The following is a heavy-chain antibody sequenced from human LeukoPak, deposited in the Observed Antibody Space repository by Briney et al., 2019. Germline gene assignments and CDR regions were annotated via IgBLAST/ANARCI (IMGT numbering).Heavy chain of an antibody. Sequence: GGSLRLSCSTSGFVFSDYGIRWVRQAPGKGLEWVAFIRDDGSCPNYPDSVKGRFTISRDNSKNIVQLQMNSLRVQAIAVYYCAQDRFCSSDRCLFGTTWFDPWGQGTLVTVSS. V-gene: IGHV3-30*02. CDR1: GFVFSDYG. CDR2: IRDDGSCP. D-gene: IGHD2-2*01. J-gene: IGHJ5*02. CDR3: AQDRFCSSDRCLFGTTWFDP.